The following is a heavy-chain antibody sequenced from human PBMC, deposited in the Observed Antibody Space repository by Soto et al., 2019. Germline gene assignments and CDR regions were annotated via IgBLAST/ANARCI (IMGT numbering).Heavy chain of an antibody. D-gene: IGHD3-10*01. J-gene: IGHJ3*02. V-gene: IGHV5-51*01. CDR2: IYPGDSDT. CDR3: ARIMVRGVIMINYNFGI. CDR1: GYSFTSYW. Sequence: PGESLKISCKGSGYSFTSYWIGWVRQMPGKGLEWMGIIYPGDSDTRYSPSFQGQVTISADKSISTAYLQWSSLKASDTAMYYCARIMVRGVIMINYNFGIWGQGTMVTVSS.